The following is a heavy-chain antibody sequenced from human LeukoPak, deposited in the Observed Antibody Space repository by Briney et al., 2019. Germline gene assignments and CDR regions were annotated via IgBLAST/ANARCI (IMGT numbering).Heavy chain of an antibody. CDR3: ATGGRSVVAFES. Sequence: LSVTCKLPVGSLCRAGYYWSSISHHPGKGLEWIGYIYYSGSTYYNPSVKSRVTISVDKSKNQFSLKLSTVTAEDTAVYYCATGGRSVVAFESWGQGTLVTVSS. CDR1: VGSLCRAGYY. D-gene: IGHD2-15*01. CDR2: IYYSGST. V-gene: IGHV4-31*03. J-gene: IGHJ4*02.